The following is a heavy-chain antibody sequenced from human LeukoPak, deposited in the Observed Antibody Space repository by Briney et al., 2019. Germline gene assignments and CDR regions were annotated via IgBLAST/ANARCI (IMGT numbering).Heavy chain of an antibody. D-gene: IGHD3-3*01. CDR1: GYTFTSYD. J-gene: IGHJ6*02. Sequence: ASVKVSCKASGYTFTSYDINWVRQATGQGLEWMGWMNPNSGNTGYAQKFQGRVTMTRNTSISTAYMELSSLRSEDTAVYYCARDPLIRELRFLEWLSHPHYYYYYGMDVWGQGTTVTVSS. V-gene: IGHV1-8*01. CDR2: MNPNSGNT. CDR3: ARDPLIRELRFLEWLSHPHYYYYYGMDV.